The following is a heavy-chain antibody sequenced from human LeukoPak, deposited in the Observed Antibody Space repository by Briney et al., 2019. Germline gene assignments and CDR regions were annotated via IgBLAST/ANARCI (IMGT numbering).Heavy chain of an antibody. CDR3: ASIVYSGYDSNDY. CDR1: GFTFSSYT. Sequence: GGSLRLSCAASGFTFSSYTMNWVRQAPGKGLEWVSSISSRSSYIYYADSVKGRFTISRDNAKNSLYLRMNSLRAEDTAVYYCASIVYSGYDSNDYWGQGTLVTVSS. V-gene: IGHV3-21*01. CDR2: ISSRSSYI. D-gene: IGHD5-12*01. J-gene: IGHJ4*02.